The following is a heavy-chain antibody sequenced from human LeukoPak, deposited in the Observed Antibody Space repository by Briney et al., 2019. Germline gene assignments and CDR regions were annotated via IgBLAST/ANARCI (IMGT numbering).Heavy chain of an antibody. V-gene: IGHV4-4*07. CDR1: GGSIISYY. CDR2: IYPSGIT. J-gene: IGHJ6*03. D-gene: IGHD3-22*01. CDR3: ARLKFYDSPGYTPGYYMDV. Sequence: PQSLSLTCTVSGGSIISYYWSWVRQSAGKGLEWMGRIYPSGITEYNTSLNSRVTISGDMSKTQFSLKLTSVPAADTAVYFCARLKFYDSPGYTPGYYMDVWGKGATVTVSS.